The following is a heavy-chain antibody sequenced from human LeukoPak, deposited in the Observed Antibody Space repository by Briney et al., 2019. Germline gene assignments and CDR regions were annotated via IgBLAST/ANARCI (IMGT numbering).Heavy chain of an antibody. V-gene: IGHV3-49*03. J-gene: IGHJ4*02. CDR1: GFTFGDYA. D-gene: IGHD4-17*01. Sequence: GGSLRLSCTASGFTFGDYAMSWFRQAPGKGLEWVGFVRSKAYGGTTEYAASVKGRFTISRDDSKSIAYLQMNSLKTEDTAVYYCTRVVGDYGDYLDYWGQGTLVTVSS. CDR3: TRVVGDYGDYLDY. CDR2: VRSKAYGGTT.